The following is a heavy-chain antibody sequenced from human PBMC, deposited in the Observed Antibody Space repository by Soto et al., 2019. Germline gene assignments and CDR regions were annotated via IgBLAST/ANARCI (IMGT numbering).Heavy chain of an antibody. V-gene: IGHV1-18*01. CDR3: ARDAPPEDS. J-gene: IGHJ4*02. Sequence: QVQLVQSGAEVKKPGASVKVSCKASGYTFTSYAISWVRQAPGQGLEWMGWISAYNSNTHYAQKLQGKLTMTTDPSTSTAYKELRSRRSDDTAVYYCARDAPPEDSWGQGTLVTVSS. CDR1: GYTFTSYA. CDR2: ISAYNSNT.